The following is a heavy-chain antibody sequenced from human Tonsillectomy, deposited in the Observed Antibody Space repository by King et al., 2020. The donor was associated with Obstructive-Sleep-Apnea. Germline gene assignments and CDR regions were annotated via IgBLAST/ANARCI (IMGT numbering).Heavy chain of an antibody. CDR1: GFSFSTSAVG. CDR3: VHSDRILFDY. Sequence: QITLKESGPTLVKPTQTLTLTCTFSGFSFSTSAVGVGWIRQPPGKALEWLALIYWDDDKRYSPSLKTRLTITKDTSKNQVVLTMTNMDPVDTGRYFCVHSDRILFDYWGQGTLVAVSS. V-gene: IGHV2-5*02. CDR2: IYWDDDK. J-gene: IGHJ4*02. D-gene: IGHD2-15*01.